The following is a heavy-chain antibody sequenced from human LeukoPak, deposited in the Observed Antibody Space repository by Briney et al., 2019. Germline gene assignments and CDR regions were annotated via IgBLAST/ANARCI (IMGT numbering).Heavy chain of an antibody. Sequence: GGSLRLSCAASGFTFSSYEMNWVHQAPGKGLEWVSYISISGSTIYYADSVKGRFTISRDNAKNSLHLQMNSLRAEDTAVYYCARETGPYHDYWGQGTLVTVSS. V-gene: IGHV3-48*03. J-gene: IGHJ4*02. CDR1: GFTFSSYE. D-gene: IGHD3-9*01. CDR2: ISISGSTI. CDR3: ARETGPYHDY.